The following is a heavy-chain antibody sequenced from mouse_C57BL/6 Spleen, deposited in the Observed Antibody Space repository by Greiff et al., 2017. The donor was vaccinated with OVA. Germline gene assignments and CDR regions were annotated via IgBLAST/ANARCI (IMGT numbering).Heavy chain of an antibody. D-gene: IGHD3-2*02. CDR3: ASSDSSGSFDY. J-gene: IGHJ2*01. Sequence: EVQLQQSGPVLVKPGASVKMSCKASGYTFTDYYMNWVKQSHGKSLEWIGVINPYNGGTSYNQKFKGKATLTVDKSSSTAYMELNSLTSEDSAVYYYASSDSSGSFDYWGQGTTLTVSS. CDR1: GYTFTDYY. V-gene: IGHV1-19*01. CDR2: INPYNGGT.